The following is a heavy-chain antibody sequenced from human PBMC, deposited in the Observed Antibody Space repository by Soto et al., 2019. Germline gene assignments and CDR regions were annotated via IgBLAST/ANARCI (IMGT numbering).Heavy chain of an antibody. CDR2: INHSGST. Sequence: NPSETLSLTCAVYGGSFSGYYWSWIRQPPGKGLEWIGEINHSGSTNYNPSLKSRVTISVDTSKNQFSLKLSSVTAADTAVYYCARTGTYYDFWSGYYVIDPWGQGTLVTVSS. V-gene: IGHV4-34*01. D-gene: IGHD3-3*01. J-gene: IGHJ5*02. CDR3: ARTGTYYDFWSGYYVIDP. CDR1: GGSFSGYY.